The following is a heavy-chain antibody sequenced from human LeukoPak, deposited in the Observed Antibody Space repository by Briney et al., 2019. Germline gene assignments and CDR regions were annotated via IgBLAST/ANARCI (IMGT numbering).Heavy chain of an antibody. D-gene: IGHD3-22*01. V-gene: IGHV3-15*01. Sequence: PGGSLRLSCAASGFIFRKAWMTWARQAPGRGLEGVGRINSKTDAGTTDYAAPVKGRFTISRDDSKNTLYLQMNSLKTEDTAVYYCTTDHIGSGYHSYYYYGIDVWGQGTTVTVSS. CDR3: TTDHIGSGYHSYYYYGIDV. CDR1: GFIFRKAW. CDR2: INSKTDAGTT. J-gene: IGHJ6*02.